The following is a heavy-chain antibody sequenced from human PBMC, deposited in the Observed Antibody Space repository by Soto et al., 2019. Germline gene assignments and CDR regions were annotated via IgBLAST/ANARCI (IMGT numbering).Heavy chain of an antibody. Sequence: ASVKVSCKASGYTFTGCYMHWVRQAPGQGLEWMGCINPNSGGTKYAQKFQGRVTMTRGTSISTAYMELSRLRSDDTAVYYCARAPRVVGYGGYPLGVWGQGTLVPVYS. J-gene: IGHJ4*02. CDR1: GYTFTGCY. CDR2: INPNSGGT. CDR3: ARAPRVVGYGGYPLGV. D-gene: IGHD4-17*01. V-gene: IGHV1-2*02.